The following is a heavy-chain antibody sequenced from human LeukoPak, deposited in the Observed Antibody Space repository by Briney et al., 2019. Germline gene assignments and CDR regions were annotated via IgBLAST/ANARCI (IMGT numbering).Heavy chain of an antibody. D-gene: IGHD3-10*01. CDR1: GFTFSSYS. CDR3: ARDPGGSGSYYENDAFDI. CDR2: ISSSSSYI. V-gene: IGHV3-21*01. Sequence: GGSLRLSCAASGFTFSSYSMNWVRQAPGKGLEWVSSISSSSSYIYYADSVKGRFTISRDNAKNSLYLQMNSLRAEDTAVYYCARDPGGSGSYYENDAFDIWGQGKMVTVSS. J-gene: IGHJ3*02.